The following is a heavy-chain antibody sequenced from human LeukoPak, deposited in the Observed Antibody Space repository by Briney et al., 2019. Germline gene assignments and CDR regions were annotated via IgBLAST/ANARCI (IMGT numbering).Heavy chain of an antibody. V-gene: IGHV4-4*07. CDR2: IYTSGST. CDR1: GGSISSYY. J-gene: IGHJ4*02. Sequence: SETLSLTCTVSGGSISSYYWSWIRRPAGKGLEWIGRIYTSGSTNYNPSLKSRVTMSVDTSKNQFSLKLSSVTAADTAVYYCAREGDGLWFGEHHFDYWGQGTLVTVSS. CDR3: AREGDGLWFGEHHFDY. D-gene: IGHD3-10*01.